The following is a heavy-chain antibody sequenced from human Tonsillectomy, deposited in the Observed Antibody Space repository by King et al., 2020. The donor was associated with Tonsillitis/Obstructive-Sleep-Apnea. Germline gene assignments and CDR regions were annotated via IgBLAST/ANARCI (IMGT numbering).Heavy chain of an antibody. Sequence: QLVQSGAEVKKPGASVKVSCKASGYTFNSYGINWVRQAPGQGLEWMGWISDYNGDTKYTQRLQGRVTMTTDTSTSTAYMELRRLRYDDTTVYYCARDCVPGDGLVVPAAIVGWFDPWGQGTLVSVSS. V-gene: IGHV1-18*01. D-gene: IGHD2-2*02. J-gene: IGHJ5*02. CDR1: GYTFNSYG. CDR3: ARDCVPGDGLVVPAAIVGWFDP. CDR2: ISDYNGDT.